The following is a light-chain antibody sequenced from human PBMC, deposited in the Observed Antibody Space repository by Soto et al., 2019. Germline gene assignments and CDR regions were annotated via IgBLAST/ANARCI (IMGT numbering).Light chain of an antibody. J-gene: IGLJ2*01. CDR1: SSNIGRNT. CDR2: NNN. Sequence: QSVVTQPPSASGTPGQRVTISCSGSSSNIGRNTVNWYQQFPGTAPNLLIYNNNERPSGVPDRFSGSKSGTSASLAISGLRSEDEADYYCASYTSSSTSVIFGRGTKLTVL. CDR3: ASYTSSSTSVI. V-gene: IGLV1-44*01.